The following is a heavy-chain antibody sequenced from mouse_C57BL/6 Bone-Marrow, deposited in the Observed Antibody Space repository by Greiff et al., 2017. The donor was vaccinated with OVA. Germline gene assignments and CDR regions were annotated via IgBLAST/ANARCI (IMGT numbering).Heavy chain of an antibody. CDR2: IDPNSGGT. D-gene: IGHD2-3*01. Sequence: QVQLQQPGAELVKPGASVKLSCKASGYTFTSYWMHWVKQRPGRGLEWIGRIDPNSGGTKYNEKFKSKATLTVDKPSSTAYMQRSSLTSEDSAVYYCAREGWLLRGYFDVWGTGTTVTVSS. V-gene: IGHV1-72*01. J-gene: IGHJ1*03. CDR1: GYTFTSYW. CDR3: AREGWLLRGYFDV.